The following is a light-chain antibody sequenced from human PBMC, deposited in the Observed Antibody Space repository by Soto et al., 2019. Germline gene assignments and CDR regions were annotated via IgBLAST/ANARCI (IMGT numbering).Light chain of an antibody. Sequence: EIVLTQSPGTLSLSPGERATLSCRASQSVSSSYLAWYQQKPGQAPRLLIYDASNRATGIPARFSGGGSGTDFTLTISSLEPEDFAVYYCQQRSNWPWTFGQGTKVEI. CDR1: QSVSSSY. J-gene: IGKJ1*01. CDR2: DAS. V-gene: IGKV3D-20*02. CDR3: QQRSNWPWT.